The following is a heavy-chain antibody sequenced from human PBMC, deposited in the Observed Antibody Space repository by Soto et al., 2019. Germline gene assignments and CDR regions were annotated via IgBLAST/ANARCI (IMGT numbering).Heavy chain of an antibody. J-gene: IGHJ4*02. CDR2: IIPIFGTA. V-gene: IGHV1-69*01. D-gene: IGHD2-15*01. CDR1: GGTFSSYA. Sequence: QVQLVQSGAEVKKPGSSVTVSCKASGGTFSSYAISWVRQAPGQGLEWMGGIIPIFGTANYAQKFQGRVTITADESTRTAYMELSSMRSEDTAVYYCAVDDLGYCSGGSCYSLDYWGQGTLVTVSS. CDR3: AVDDLGYCSGGSCYSLDY.